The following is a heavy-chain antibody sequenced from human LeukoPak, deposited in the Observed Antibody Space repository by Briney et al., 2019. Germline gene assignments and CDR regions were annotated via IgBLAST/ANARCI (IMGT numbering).Heavy chain of an antibody. Sequence: PSETLSLTCAVYGGSFSSYYWTWIRQPPGKGLEWIGYIDHSGSTNYNPSLKSRVTISSDTSKNQFSLDLSSVTAADTAVYYCARLKATVSIHAYFDFWGQGTLVTVSS. J-gene: IGHJ4*02. D-gene: IGHD4-17*01. CDR3: ARLKATVSIHAYFDF. V-gene: IGHV4-59*01. CDR2: IDHSGST. CDR1: GGSFSSYY.